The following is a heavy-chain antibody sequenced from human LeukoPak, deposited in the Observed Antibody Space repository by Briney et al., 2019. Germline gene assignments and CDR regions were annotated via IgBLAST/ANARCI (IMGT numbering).Heavy chain of an antibody. CDR1: GYTFTSYG. CDR2: ISAYNGNT. Sequence: ASVKVSCKASGYTFTSYGIGWVRQAPGQGLEWMGWISAYNGNTNYAQKLQGRVTMTTDTSTSTAYMELRSLISDDTAVYYCARAFQQLAYFDYWGQGTLVTVSS. D-gene: IGHD6-13*01. V-gene: IGHV1-18*01. J-gene: IGHJ4*02. CDR3: ARAFQQLAYFDY.